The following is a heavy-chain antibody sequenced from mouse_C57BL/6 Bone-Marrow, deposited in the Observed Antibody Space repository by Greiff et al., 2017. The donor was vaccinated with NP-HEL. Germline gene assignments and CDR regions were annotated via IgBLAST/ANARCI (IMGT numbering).Heavy chain of an antibody. CDR2: IHPNSGST. D-gene: IGHD3-2*02. CDR1: GYTFTSYW. V-gene: IGHV1-64*01. CDR3: ARASQATFFDY. J-gene: IGHJ2*01. Sequence: QVQLQQSGAELVKPGASVKLSCKASGYTFTSYWMHWVKQRPGQGLEWIGMIHPNSGSTNYNEKFKSKATLTVDKSSSTAYMQLSSLTSEDSAVHDCARASQATFFDYWGQGTTLTVSS.